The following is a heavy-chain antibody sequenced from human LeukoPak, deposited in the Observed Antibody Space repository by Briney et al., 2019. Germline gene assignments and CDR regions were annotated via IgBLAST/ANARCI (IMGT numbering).Heavy chain of an antibody. CDR2: IYYSGST. V-gene: IGHV4-59*12. J-gene: IGHJ4*02. CDR3: ARGALSGGSCALDY. CDR1: GGSISSYY. Sequence: SETLSLTCTVPGGSISSYYWSWIRQPPGKGLEWIGYIYYSGSTHYNPSLKSRVTISVDTSKNQFSLKLSSVTAADTAVYYCARGALSGGSCALDYWGQGTLVTVSS. D-gene: IGHD2-15*01.